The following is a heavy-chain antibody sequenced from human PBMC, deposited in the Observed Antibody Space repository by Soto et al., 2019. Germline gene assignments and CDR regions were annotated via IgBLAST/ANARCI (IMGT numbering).Heavy chain of an antibody. D-gene: IGHD4-17*01. V-gene: IGHV1-3*01. Sequence: QVQLVQSGAEVKKPGASVKVSCKASGYTFTSYAMHWVRQAPAQRLEGMGWINAGNGNTKYSQKFQGRVTITRDTSASRADIELSSLRSEDTAVYYCARSDGPLGDYWGQGTLVTVSS. CDR2: INAGNGNT. CDR3: ARSDGPLGDY. CDR1: GYTFTSYA. J-gene: IGHJ4*02.